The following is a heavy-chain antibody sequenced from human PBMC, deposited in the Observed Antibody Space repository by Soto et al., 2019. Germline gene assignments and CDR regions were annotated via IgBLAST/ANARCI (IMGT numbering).Heavy chain of an antibody. Sequence: QVQLQESGPGLVKPSETLSLTCTVSGGSISSYYWSWIRQPPGKGLEWIEYIYDSGSTNYNPSLKSRVTISVDTSKNQFSLKLSSVTAADTAVYYCARRYGYSFDYWGQGTLVTVSS. V-gene: IGHV4-59*08. CDR3: ARRYGYSFDY. D-gene: IGHD1-1*01. J-gene: IGHJ4*02. CDR2: IYDSGST. CDR1: GGSISSYY.